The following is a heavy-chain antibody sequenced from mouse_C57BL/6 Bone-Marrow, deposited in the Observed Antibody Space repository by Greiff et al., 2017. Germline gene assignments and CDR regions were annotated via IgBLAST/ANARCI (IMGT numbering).Heavy chain of an antibody. CDR1: GFNIKDDY. D-gene: IGHD2-5*01. V-gene: IGHV14-4*01. CDR2: IDPENGDT. CDR3: RGYSNCEDWYFDV. J-gene: IGHJ1*03. Sequence: EVQLQQSGAELVRPGASVKLSCTASGFNIKDDYMHWVKQRPEQGLEWIGWIDPENGDTEYASKFQGKATITADTYSNTAYLQLSSLTSEDTAVYYCRGYSNCEDWYFDVWGTGTTVTVSS.